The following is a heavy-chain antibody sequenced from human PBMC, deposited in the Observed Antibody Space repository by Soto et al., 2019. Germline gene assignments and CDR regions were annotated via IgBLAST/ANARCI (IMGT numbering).Heavy chain of an antibody. J-gene: IGHJ4*02. Sequence: PGGSLRLSCAASGFTFSSYAMYWVRQAPGKGLEWVAVISYHGSNKYYADSVKGRFTISRDNSKNTLYLQMNSLRADDTAVFYCARDPRRVAAAGNHFDYWGQGTLVTVSS. D-gene: IGHD6-13*01. CDR1: GFTFSSYA. CDR2: ISYHGSNK. V-gene: IGHV3-30-3*01. CDR3: ARDPRRVAAAGNHFDY.